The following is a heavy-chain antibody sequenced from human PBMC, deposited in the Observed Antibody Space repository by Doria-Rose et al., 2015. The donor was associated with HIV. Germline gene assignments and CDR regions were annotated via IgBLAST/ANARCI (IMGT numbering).Heavy chain of an antibody. CDR2: TSSTSAYI. CDR1: GFTFSSHR. D-gene: IGHD3-10*01. CDR3: ATGVTLDY. V-gene: IGHV3-21*01. Sequence: VQLVESGGGLVRPGGSLRLSCATSGFTFSSHRINWVRQAPGNGLEWVSSTSSTSAYINYADSVRGRFTISRDNARNSLYLQMDSLRAEDTAIYYCATGVTLDYWGQGTLVTVSS. J-gene: IGHJ4*02.